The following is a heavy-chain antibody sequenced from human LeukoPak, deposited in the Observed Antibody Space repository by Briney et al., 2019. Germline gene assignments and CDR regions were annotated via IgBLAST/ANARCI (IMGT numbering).Heavy chain of an antibody. CDR1: GFTFSSYA. Sequence: GGSLRLSCAASGFTFSSYAMHWVRQAPGKGLEWVAVISYDGSNKYYADSVKGRFTISRDNSKNTLYLQMNSLRAEDTAVYYCARDYYDSSGYFNWFDPWGQGTLVTVSS. V-gene: IGHV3-30-3*01. D-gene: IGHD3-22*01. CDR2: ISYDGSNK. CDR3: ARDYYDSSGYFNWFDP. J-gene: IGHJ5*02.